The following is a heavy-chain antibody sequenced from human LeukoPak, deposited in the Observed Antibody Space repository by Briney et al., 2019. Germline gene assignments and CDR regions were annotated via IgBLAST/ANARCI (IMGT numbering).Heavy chain of an antibody. Sequence: SVKVSCKASGYTFTSYYMHWVRQPPAQGLEWMGIINPSGGSTSYAQKFQGRVTMTRDTSTSTVYMELSSLRSEDTAVYYCARDRLEDRYYYYYGMDVWGQGTTVTVSS. V-gene: IGHV1-46*01. CDR2: INPSGGST. CDR1: GYTFTSYY. D-gene: IGHD1-1*01. CDR3: ARDRLEDRYYYYYGMDV. J-gene: IGHJ6*02.